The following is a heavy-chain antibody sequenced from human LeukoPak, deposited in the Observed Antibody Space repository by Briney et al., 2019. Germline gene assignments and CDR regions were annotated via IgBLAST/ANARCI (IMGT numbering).Heavy chain of an antibody. CDR3: ARQYSGSSYYFDY. D-gene: IGHD1-26*01. Sequence: GGSLRLSCAASGFTFSSYGMHWVRQAPGKGLEWVAVIWYDGSNKYYADSVKGRFTISRDNSKNTLYLQMNSLRAEDTAVYYCARQYSGSSYYFDYWGQGTLVTVSS. J-gene: IGHJ4*02. CDR1: GFTFSSYG. V-gene: IGHV3-33*01. CDR2: IWYDGSNK.